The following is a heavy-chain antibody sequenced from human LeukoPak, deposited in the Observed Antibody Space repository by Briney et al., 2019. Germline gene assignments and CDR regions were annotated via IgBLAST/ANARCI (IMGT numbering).Heavy chain of an antibody. V-gene: IGHV3-30*12. CDR3: AIWTSGNY. J-gene: IGHJ4*02. CDR2: ISYDGTTK. CDR1: GFRFSDYG. Sequence: PGGSLRLSCAASGFRFSDYGMHWIRQAPGKGLEWVAVISYDGTTKYFADSVRGRFTISRDNSRNTVNLQMNSLRAEDTAIYYCAIWTSGNYWGQGTPVTVSS. D-gene: IGHD1-1*01.